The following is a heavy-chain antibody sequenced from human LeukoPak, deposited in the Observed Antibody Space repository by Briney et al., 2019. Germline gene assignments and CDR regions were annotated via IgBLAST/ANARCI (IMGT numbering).Heavy chain of an antibody. CDR1: GFTFSTYA. CDR3: ARIRVTYFDY. V-gene: IGHV3-30-3*01. Sequence: PGGFLRLSCAASGFTFSTYAIHWVRQAPGKGLEWVAVISSDGNNKYYADSVKGRFTISRDNSKNTLYLQMNSLRAEDTAVYYCARIRVTYFDYWGQGTLVTVSS. CDR2: ISSDGNNK. D-gene: IGHD2-21*02. J-gene: IGHJ4*02.